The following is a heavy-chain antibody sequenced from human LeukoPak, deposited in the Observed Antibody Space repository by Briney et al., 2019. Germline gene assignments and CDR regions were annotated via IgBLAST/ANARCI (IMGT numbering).Heavy chain of an antibody. CDR3: ASQRYSSSWYVMKD. V-gene: IGHV3-74*01. Sequence: PGGSLRLPCAASGFTFSSYWMHWVRQAPGKGLVWVSRINSDGSSTSYADSVKGRFTISRDNSKNTLYLQMNSLRAEDTAVYYCASQRYSSSWYVMKDWGQGTLVTVSS. D-gene: IGHD6-13*01. CDR2: INSDGSST. J-gene: IGHJ4*02. CDR1: GFTFSSYW.